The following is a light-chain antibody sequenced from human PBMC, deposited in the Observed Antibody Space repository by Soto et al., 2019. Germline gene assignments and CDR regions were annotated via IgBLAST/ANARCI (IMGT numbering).Light chain of an antibody. J-gene: IGKJ2*01. V-gene: IGKV3-20*01. CDR2: GAS. Sequence: EIVLTQSPGTLSLSPGERATLSCRASQSISSTYLAWYQQKPGQAPRLLIYGASSRATGIPDRFSGSGSGTDFTLTSSRLEPEVFAVYYCQQYGGSPPYTFGQGTKLEIK. CDR1: QSISSTY. CDR3: QQYGGSPPYT.